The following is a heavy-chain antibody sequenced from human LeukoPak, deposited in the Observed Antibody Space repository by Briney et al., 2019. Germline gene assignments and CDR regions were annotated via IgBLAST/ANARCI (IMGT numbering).Heavy chain of an antibody. J-gene: IGHJ5*02. Sequence: PGGSLSPACVASRTILSSKYMTWVRQAPGKGLEWVSVIYSGGSTYYADSVKGRFTISRDNSKNTLYLQMNNLRVEDTAVYYCARDLSWFRLWGQGTPVTVSS. CDR1: RTILSSKY. V-gene: IGHV3-66*01. CDR3: ARDLSWFRL. CDR2: IYSGGST.